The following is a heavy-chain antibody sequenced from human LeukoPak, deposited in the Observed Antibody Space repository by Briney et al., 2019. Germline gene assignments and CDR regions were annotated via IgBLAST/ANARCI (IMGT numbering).Heavy chain of an antibody. CDR2: INHSGST. J-gene: IGHJ3*02. CDR1: GYSISSGYY. V-gene: IGHV4-38-2*01. Sequence: SETLSLTCAVSGYSISSGYYWGWIRQPPGKGLEWIGEINHSGSTNYNPSLKSRVTISVDTSKNQFSLKLSSVTAADTAVYYCARGYFDWLLTSDFEAFDIWGQGTMVTVSS. CDR3: ARGYFDWLLTSDFEAFDI. D-gene: IGHD3-9*01.